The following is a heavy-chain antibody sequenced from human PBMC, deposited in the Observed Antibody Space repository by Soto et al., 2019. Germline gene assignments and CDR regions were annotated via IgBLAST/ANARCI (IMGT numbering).Heavy chain of an antibody. CDR1: AYSFTSYC. Sequence: PGESLKISCNGSAYSFTSYCIGGGRQMPWKGLEWTGIIYPGDSGTRYSPSFQGQVTISADKSISAAYLQWSSLKASDTAMYYCARGPPYGSGSYARPYYYYGMDVWGQGTTVTVSS. J-gene: IGHJ6*02. D-gene: IGHD3-10*01. CDR3: ARGPPYGSGSYARPYYYYGMDV. CDR2: IYPGDSGT. V-gene: IGHV5-51*01.